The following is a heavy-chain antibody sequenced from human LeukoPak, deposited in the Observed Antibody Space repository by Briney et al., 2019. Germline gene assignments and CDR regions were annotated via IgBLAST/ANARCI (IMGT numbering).Heavy chain of an antibody. CDR3: ARSSSGTFDGFDI. D-gene: IGHD3-22*01. Sequence: ESGPVLVKPTETLTLTCTVSGFSLSNTRMGVSWIRQPPEKALEWLAHIFSNDAKSYSTSLKSRLTLSRDTSTSQVVLTVINMDPVDTATYYCARSSSGTFDGFDIWGQGTVVTVSS. CDR1: GFSLSNTRMG. V-gene: IGHV2-26*01. J-gene: IGHJ3*02. CDR2: IFSNDAK.